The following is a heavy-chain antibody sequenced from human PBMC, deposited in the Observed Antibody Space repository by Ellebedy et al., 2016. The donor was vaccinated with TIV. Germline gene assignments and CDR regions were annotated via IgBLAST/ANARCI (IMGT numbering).Heavy chain of an antibody. D-gene: IGHD3-10*01. CDR2: ISYDANNQ. CDR3: ARGSSMVRGAA. V-gene: IGHV3-30*03. Sequence: PGGSLRLSCEASGFTFRSYDMHWVRLAPGKGLEWVALISYDANNQYYADSVKGRFTISRENSKNTLYLQMNSLRAEDTGVYYCARGSSMVRGAAWGQGTLVTVSS. CDR1: GFTFRSYD. J-gene: IGHJ4*02.